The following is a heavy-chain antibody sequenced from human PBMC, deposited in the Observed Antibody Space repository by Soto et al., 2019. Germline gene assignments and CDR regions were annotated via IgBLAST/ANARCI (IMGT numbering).Heavy chain of an antibody. D-gene: IGHD3-22*01. Sequence: GGSMRLXCSASGFTFSSYGMHWVRQAPGKGLEWVAVISYDGSNKYYADSVKGRFTISRDNSKNTLYLQMNSLRAEDTAVYYCAKDWGWLLLYWGQGTLVTVSS. CDR3: AKDWGWLLLY. V-gene: IGHV3-30*18. CDR1: GFTFSSYG. J-gene: IGHJ4*02. CDR2: ISYDGSNK.